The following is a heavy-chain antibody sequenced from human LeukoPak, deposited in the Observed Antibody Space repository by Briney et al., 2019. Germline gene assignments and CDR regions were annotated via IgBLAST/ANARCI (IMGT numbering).Heavy chain of an antibody. Sequence: GGSLRLSCAASGLTFSNNAMKWVRQTPGKGLEWVSTISGPGGGTYYGDSVKGRFTISRDNSKNTVYLQMNNLRADDTAIYYCAKGDYGYYYYMDVWGKGTTVTVSS. J-gene: IGHJ6*03. CDR3: AKGDYGYYYYMDV. V-gene: IGHV3-23*01. CDR1: GLTFSNNA. D-gene: IGHD4-17*01. CDR2: ISGPGGGT.